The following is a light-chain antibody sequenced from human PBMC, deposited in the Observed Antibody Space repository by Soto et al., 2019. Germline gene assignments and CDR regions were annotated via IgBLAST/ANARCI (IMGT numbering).Light chain of an antibody. CDR3: QQYSSSPLT. Sequence: EIVVTQSPCTLSLSPGEGATLSCRASQSVSSNYLAWYQQKPGQAPRLLIYGASNRATGIPDRFSGSGSGTEFTLTISRLEPEDFAVYYCQQYSSSPLTFGGGTKVDIK. CDR2: GAS. CDR1: QSVSSNY. V-gene: IGKV3-20*01. J-gene: IGKJ4*01.